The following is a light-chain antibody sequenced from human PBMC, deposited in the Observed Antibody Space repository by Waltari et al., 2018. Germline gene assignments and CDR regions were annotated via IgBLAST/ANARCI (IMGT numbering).Light chain of an antibody. CDR3: MQALHTPYT. V-gene: IGKV2-28*01. CDR2: LGS. CDR1: QSLLNSNGYTY. Sequence: DVVLTQSPLSLPVTLGQPASISCRSSQSLLNSNGYTYFDWYLQKPGQSPQLLIYLGSNRASGVPDRFSGSGSGTDFTLKISRVEAEDVGVYYCMQALHTPYTFGQGTKLEIK. J-gene: IGKJ2*01.